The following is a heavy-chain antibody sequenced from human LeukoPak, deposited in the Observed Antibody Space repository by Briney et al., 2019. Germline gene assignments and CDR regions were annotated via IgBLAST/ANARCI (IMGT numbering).Heavy chain of an antibody. D-gene: IGHD3-3*01. CDR3: ARDRDYDFWSGYSLPYYYYGMDV. V-gene: IGHV3-48*03. J-gene: IGHJ6*02. CDR1: GFTFSSYE. Sequence: PGGSLRLSCAASGFTFSSYEMNWVRQAPGKGLEWVSYISSSGSTIYYADSVKGRFTISRDNAKNSLYLQMNSLRAEDTAVYYCARDRDYDFWSGYSLPYYYYGMDVWGQGTTVTVSS. CDR2: ISSSGSTI.